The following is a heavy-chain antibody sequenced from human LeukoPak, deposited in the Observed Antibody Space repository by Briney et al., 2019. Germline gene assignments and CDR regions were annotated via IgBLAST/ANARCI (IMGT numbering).Heavy chain of an antibody. CDR2: ISTNTGNP. J-gene: IGHJ4*02. V-gene: IGHV7-4-1*02. D-gene: IGHD2-2*01. CDR3: AKQGPGSCGSTSCYGFDY. CDR1: GYTFTSYA. Sequence: GASVKVSCKASGYTFTSYAMNWVRQAPGQGLEWMGWISTNTGNPTYAQGFTGRFVFSLDTSVSTAYLQINSLKAEDTAVYYCAKQGPGSCGSTSCYGFDYWGQGTLVTVSS.